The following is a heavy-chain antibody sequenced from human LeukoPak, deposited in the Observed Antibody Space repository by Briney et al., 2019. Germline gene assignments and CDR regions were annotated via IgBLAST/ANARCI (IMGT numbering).Heavy chain of an antibody. V-gene: IGHV4-34*01. CDR2: INHSGST. Sequence: SETLSLTCAVYGGSFSGYYWSWIRQPPGKGLEWIGEINHSGSTNYNPSLKSRVTISVDTSKNQFSLKLSSVTAADTAVYYCVRVRGYGSGGWWFDPWGQGTLVTVSS. CDR1: GGSFSGYY. J-gene: IGHJ5*02. CDR3: VRVRGYGSGGWWFDP. D-gene: IGHD3-10*01.